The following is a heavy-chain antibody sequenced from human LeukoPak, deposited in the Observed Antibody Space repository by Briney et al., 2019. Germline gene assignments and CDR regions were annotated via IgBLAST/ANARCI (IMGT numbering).Heavy chain of an antibody. J-gene: IGHJ1*01. V-gene: IGHV3-11*04. CDR1: GFTFSDYY. CDR2: ISSSSSTI. CDR3: ARVSDSAYCGGDCPGGEDFQH. Sequence: GGSLRLSCAASGFTFSDYYMSWIRQAPGKGLEWVSYISSSSSTIYYADSVKGRFTISRDNAKNSLYLQMNSLRAEDTAVYYCARVSDSAYCGGDCPGGEDFQHWGQGTLVTVSS. D-gene: IGHD2-21*02.